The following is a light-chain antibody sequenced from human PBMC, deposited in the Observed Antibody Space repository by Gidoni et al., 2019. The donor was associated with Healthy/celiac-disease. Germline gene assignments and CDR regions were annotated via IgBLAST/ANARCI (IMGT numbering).Light chain of an antibody. CDR1: QDISNY. V-gene: IGKV1-33*01. J-gene: IGKJ2*01. CDR2: DAS. CDR3: QQYDNLPST. Sequence: DIQRTQSPSSLSASVGDRVTITCQASQDISNYLNWYQQKPGKAPKLLIYDASTLETGVPSRFSGSGSGTDFTFTISSLQPEDIATYYCQQYDNLPSTFGQXTKLEIK.